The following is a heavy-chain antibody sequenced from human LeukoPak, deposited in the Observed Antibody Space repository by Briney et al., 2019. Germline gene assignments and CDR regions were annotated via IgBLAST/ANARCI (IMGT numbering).Heavy chain of an antibody. J-gene: IGHJ6*02. CDR3: ASGYSYGYPYGMDV. CDR1: GGSISSGDYY. CDR2: IYYSGST. D-gene: IGHD5-18*01. Sequence: PSETLSLTCTVSGGSISSGDYYWSWLRQPPGTGLEWIGYIYYSGSTYYNPSLKSRVTISVDTSKNQFSLKLSSVTAADTAVYYCASGYSYGYPYGMDVWGQGTTVTVSS. V-gene: IGHV4-30-4*01.